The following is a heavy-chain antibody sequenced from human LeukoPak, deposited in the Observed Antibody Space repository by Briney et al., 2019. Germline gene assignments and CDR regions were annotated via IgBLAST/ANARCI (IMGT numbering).Heavy chain of an antibody. Sequence: SLRLSFAASGFPFDDYAMHWVRQAPGKGLEWVRGISWNSVSIVYEDSVKGRFTISRDNAENTLYLQMSSLRAEDTAVYYYTRDIGVTAWGEWNYWGQGTLVTVSS. V-gene: IGHV3-9*01. CDR3: TRDIGVTAWGEWNY. J-gene: IGHJ4*02. D-gene: IGHD2-15*01. CDR2: ISWNSVSI. CDR1: GFPFDDYA.